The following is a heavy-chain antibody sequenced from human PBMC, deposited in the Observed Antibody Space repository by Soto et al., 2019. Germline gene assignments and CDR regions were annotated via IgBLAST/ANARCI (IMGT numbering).Heavy chain of an antibody. D-gene: IGHD6-6*01. Sequence: QVQLVQSGAEVKKPGSSVKVSCKASGGTFSSYAISWVRQAPGQGLEWMGGIIPIFGTANYAQKFQGRVTITADKSTSTAYMELSSLRSEDTAVYYCSSLRQLGDYYYYGMDVCGQGTTVTVSS. J-gene: IGHJ6*02. CDR3: SSLRQLGDYYYYGMDV. CDR1: GGTFSSYA. CDR2: IIPIFGTA. V-gene: IGHV1-69*06.